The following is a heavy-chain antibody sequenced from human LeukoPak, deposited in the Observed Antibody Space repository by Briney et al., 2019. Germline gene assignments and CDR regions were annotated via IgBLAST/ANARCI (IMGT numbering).Heavy chain of an antibody. D-gene: IGHD2-2*03. CDR1: GGFFSGYY. CDR3: ARGASLDIVVVPAGYYYMDV. CDR2: INHSGST. V-gene: IGHV4-34*01. J-gene: IGHJ6*03. Sequence: SETLSLTCAVYGGFFSGYYWSWIRQPPGKGLEWIGEINHSGSTNYNPSRKSRIAISLDTSKNQFSLKLSYVTAADTAVYYCARGASLDIVVVPAGYYYMDVWGKGTTVTVSS.